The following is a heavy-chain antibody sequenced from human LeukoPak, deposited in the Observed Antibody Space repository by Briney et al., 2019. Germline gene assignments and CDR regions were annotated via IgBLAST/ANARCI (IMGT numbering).Heavy chain of an antibody. V-gene: IGHV3-66*01. CDR1: GFTVSGHY. CDR3: ARGGNSFDY. Sequence: GGSLRLSCAASGFTVSGHYMTWVRPAPGKGLEWVSVIYSGGATYYADSVKGRFTISRDNSKNALYLQVNSLRAEDTAVYYCARGGNSFDYWGQGTLVTVSS. J-gene: IGHJ4*02. D-gene: IGHD1-26*01. CDR2: IYSGGAT.